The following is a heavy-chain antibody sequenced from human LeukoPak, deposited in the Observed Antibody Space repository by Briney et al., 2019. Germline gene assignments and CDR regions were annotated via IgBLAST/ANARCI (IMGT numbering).Heavy chain of an antibody. CDR2: IYYSGST. J-gene: IGHJ4*02. CDR1: GGSISSSSYY. CDR3: VRYYSSSWYLDY. Sequence: SETLSLTCTVSGGSISSSSYYWGWIRQPPGKGLEWIGSIYYSGSTYYNPSLKSRVTISVDTSKNQFSLKLSSVTAADTAVYYCVRYYSSSWYLDYWGQGTLVTVSS. D-gene: IGHD6-13*01. V-gene: IGHV4-39*07.